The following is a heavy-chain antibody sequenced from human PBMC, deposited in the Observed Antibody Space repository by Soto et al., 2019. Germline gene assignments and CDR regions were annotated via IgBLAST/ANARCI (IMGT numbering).Heavy chain of an antibody. Sequence: SQTLSLTCAISGDSVSSDSAAWNWIRQSPSRGLEWLGRTYYRSKWYNDYAVSVNGRITINPATSKNHFSLQLNSVAPEDTAVYYCVRSRVFIAVAGMATYYYYCGMDVWGRGTTVTSP. J-gene: IGHJ6*02. V-gene: IGHV6-1*01. CDR2: TYYRSKWYN. D-gene: IGHD6-19*01. CDR1: GDSVSSDSAA. CDR3: VRSRVFIAVAGMATYYYYCGMDV.